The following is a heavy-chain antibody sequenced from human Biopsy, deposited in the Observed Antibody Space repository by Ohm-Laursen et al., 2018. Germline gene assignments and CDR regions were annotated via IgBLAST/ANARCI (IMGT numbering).Heavy chain of an antibody. Sequence: SVKVSCKASGYTFTSYEINWVRQATGQGLEWMGWMNPDSGNTGYAQNFQGRVTMTRNTSISTAYTELSSLKSEDTAVYYCARRYCSSTSCSPPFYSWFDPWGQGTLVTVSS. CDR1: GYTFTSYE. CDR3: ARRYCSSTSCSPPFYSWFDP. J-gene: IGHJ5*02. V-gene: IGHV1-8*01. CDR2: MNPDSGNT. D-gene: IGHD2-2*01.